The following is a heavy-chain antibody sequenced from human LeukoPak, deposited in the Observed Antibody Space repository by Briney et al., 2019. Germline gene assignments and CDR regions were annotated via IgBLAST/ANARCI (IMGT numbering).Heavy chain of an antibody. D-gene: IGHD2-2*01. CDR2: INHSGST. CDR3: ACSSTNYYYYGMDV. J-gene: IGHJ6*02. CDR1: GGSFSGYY. V-gene: IGHV4-34*01. Sequence: PSETLSLSCAASGGSFSGYYWSWIRQPPGKGLEWIAEINHSGSTNYNPYLKSRVNKSVDTSKNQFSLKMSSVTAADTGVYYCACSSTNYYYYGMDVWGQGTTVTVSS.